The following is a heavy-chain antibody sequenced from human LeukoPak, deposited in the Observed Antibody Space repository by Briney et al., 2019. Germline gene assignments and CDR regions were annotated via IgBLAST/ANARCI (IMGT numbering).Heavy chain of an antibody. J-gene: IGHJ4*02. CDR3: ARDESVYCGGDCYSFDY. CDR2: ISYDGSNK. CDR1: GFTFGSYS. Sequence: GGSLRLSCAASGFTFGSYSMNWVRQAPGKGLEWVAVISYDGSNKYYADSVKGRFTISRDNSKNTLYLQMNSLRAEDTAVYYCARDESVYCGGDCYSFDYWGQGTLVTVSS. D-gene: IGHD2-21*02. V-gene: IGHV3-30*03.